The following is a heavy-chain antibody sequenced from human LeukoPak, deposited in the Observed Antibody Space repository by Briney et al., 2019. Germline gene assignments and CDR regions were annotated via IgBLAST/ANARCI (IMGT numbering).Heavy chain of an antibody. CDR3: ARDSGQLAFDY. J-gene: IGHJ4*02. CDR1: GFTFSSYG. V-gene: IGHV3-33*01. CDR2: IWFDGSNK. Sequence: PGGSLRLSCAASGFTFSSYGMHWVRQAPGKGLEWVALIWFDGSNKYYADSVKGRFTISRDNSKNTLYLQMNSLRAEDTAVYYCARDSGQLAFDYWGQGTLVTVSS. D-gene: IGHD6-6*01.